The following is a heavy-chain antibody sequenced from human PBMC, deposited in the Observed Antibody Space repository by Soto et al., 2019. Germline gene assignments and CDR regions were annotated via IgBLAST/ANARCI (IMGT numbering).Heavy chain of an antibody. CDR3: ARGLATLPVFAFDI. CDR2: IYWSGDE. Sequence: SGPTLVNPTQTLTLTCSFSGFSLSTSGVGVGWIRQSPGKALEWLALIYWSGDEHYRPSLRSRLSIIKDTSKNHVVLIMTDMDPVDTATYYCARGLATLPVFAFDIWGQGTMVTVSS. J-gene: IGHJ3*02. D-gene: IGHD6-6*01. V-gene: IGHV2-5*01. CDR1: GFSLSTSGVG.